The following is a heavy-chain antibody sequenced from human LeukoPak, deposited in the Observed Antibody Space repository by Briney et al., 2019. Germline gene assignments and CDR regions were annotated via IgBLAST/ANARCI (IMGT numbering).Heavy chain of an antibody. Sequence: GGSLRLSCAASGFSFSNHAMSWVRQAPGKGLEWVSGISENGGSTPYADSVKGRFIISRDNSKNTLYLQMNSLRAEDTAVYYCAKGAVVLTALSSFDYWGQGTLVTVSS. D-gene: IGHD2-15*01. CDR1: GFSFSNHA. CDR2: ISENGGST. J-gene: IGHJ4*02. V-gene: IGHV3-23*01. CDR3: AKGAVVLTALSSFDY.